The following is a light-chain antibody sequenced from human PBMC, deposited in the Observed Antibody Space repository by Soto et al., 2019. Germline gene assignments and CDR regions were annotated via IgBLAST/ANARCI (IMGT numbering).Light chain of an antibody. V-gene: IGLV2-14*01. CDR3: SPHTTYNTRV. Sequence: QSALTQPASVSGSPGQSIAISCTGTSSDVGGYNYVSWYQQHPDKAPKLIIHEVSNRPSGVSDRFSGSKSGNTASLSISGLQADDEADYYCSPHTTYNTRVFGSGTKLTVL. J-gene: IGLJ1*01. CDR2: EVS. CDR1: SSDVGGYNY.